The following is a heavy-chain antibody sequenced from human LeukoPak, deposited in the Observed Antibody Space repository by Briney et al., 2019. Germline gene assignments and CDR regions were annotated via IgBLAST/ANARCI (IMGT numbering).Heavy chain of an antibody. Sequence: PGGSLRLSCAASGFTFSSYWMSWVRQAPGKGLEWVANIKQDGSEKYFVDSVKGRFTISRDNAKNSLYLQMNSLRAEDTAVYYCARGVYTNYVDYYYYMDVWGKGTTVTVSS. V-gene: IGHV3-7*01. CDR2: IKQDGSEK. CDR1: GFTFSSYW. CDR3: ARGVYTNYVDYYYYMDV. J-gene: IGHJ6*03. D-gene: IGHD4-11*01.